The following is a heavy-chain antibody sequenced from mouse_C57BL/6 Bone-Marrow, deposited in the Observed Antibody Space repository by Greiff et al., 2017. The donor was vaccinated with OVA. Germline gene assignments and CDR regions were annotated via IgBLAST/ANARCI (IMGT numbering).Heavy chain of an antibody. J-gene: IGHJ1*03. Sequence: VQLQQSGAELVKPGASVTLSCKASGYTFTDYEMHWVRQTPVHGLEWIGVIDPESGGTAYNQKFKGKAILTSDKSSSTAYMELRSLTSEDSADYDSTSFGSGYVGWYFDVWGTGTTVTVSS. V-gene: IGHV1-15*01. D-gene: IGHD1-1*01. CDR1: GYTFTDYE. CDR3: TSFGSGYVGWYFDV. CDR2: IDPESGGT.